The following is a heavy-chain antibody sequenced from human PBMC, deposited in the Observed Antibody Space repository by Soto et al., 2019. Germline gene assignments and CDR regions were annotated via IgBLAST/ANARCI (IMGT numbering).Heavy chain of an antibody. CDR2: ISYDGSNK. Sequence: GGSLRLSCAASGFTFSSYGMHWVRQAPGKGLEWVAVISYDGSNKYYADSVKGRFTISRDNSKNTLYLQMNSLRAEDTAVYYCAKEAAARIPYYGMDVWGQGTTVTVSS. V-gene: IGHV3-30*18. CDR3: AKEAAARIPYYGMDV. CDR1: GFTFSSYG. J-gene: IGHJ6*02. D-gene: IGHD6-13*01.